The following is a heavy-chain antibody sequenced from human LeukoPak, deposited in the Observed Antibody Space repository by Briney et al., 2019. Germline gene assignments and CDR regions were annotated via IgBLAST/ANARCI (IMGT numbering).Heavy chain of an antibody. V-gene: IGHV4-4*02. Sequence: SETLSLTCAVSGGSISSSNWWSWVRQPPGKGLEWIGQIYHSGSTNYNPSLKSRVTISVDKSKNQFSLKLSSVTAADTAVYYCARVIVPAARDSSLDFYYYFDYWGQGTLVTVSS. CDR2: IYHSGST. CDR1: GGSISSSNW. CDR3: ARVIVPAARDSSLDFYYYFDY. J-gene: IGHJ4*02. D-gene: IGHD2-2*01.